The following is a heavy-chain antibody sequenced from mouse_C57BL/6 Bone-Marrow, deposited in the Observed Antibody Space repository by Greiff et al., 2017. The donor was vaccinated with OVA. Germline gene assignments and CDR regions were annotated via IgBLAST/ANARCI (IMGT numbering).Heavy chain of an antibody. J-gene: IGHJ4*01. D-gene: IGHD2-3*01. CDR1: GYTFTSYW. CDR3: TRLLPSYYAMDY. Sequence: EVQLQQSGTVLARPGASVKMSCKTSGYTFTSYWMHWVKQRPGHGLEWIGAIYPGNSDTSYNQKFKGKAKLTAVTSASTAYMELSSLTNEDSAVYYCTRLLPSYYAMDYWGQGTSVTVSS. V-gene: IGHV1-5*01. CDR2: IYPGNSDT.